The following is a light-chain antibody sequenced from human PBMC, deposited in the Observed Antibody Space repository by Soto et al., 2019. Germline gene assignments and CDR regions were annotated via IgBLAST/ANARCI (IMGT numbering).Light chain of an antibody. CDR2: KAS. CDR1: QSISSW. V-gene: IGKV1-5*03. CDR3: LQDYNYPRT. J-gene: IGKJ1*01. Sequence: DIQMTQSPSTLSASVGDRVTITCRASQSISSWLAWYQQKPGKAPKLLIYKASSLESGVPSRFSGSGSGTEFTLTVSSLQPADFATYYCLQDYNYPRTFGQGTKVDIK.